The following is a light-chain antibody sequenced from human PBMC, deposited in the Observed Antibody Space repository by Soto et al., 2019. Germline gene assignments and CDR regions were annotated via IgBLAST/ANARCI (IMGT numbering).Light chain of an antibody. Sequence: IVMTQSPATLSVTPGERATLSCRASQSVSSNLAWYQQKPGQAPRLLIYGASTRATGIPARFSGSGSGTEFTLTISSLQSEDFAVYYCQPYNNWPPTFGQGTKVAIK. CDR1: QSVSSN. V-gene: IGKV3-15*01. CDR3: QPYNNWPPT. J-gene: IGKJ1*01. CDR2: GAS.